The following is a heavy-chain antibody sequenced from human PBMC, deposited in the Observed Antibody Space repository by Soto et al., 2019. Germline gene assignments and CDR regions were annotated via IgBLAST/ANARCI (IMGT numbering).Heavy chain of an antibody. CDR3: ARRVLLWFGGVPAPHITPNYYYYGMDV. CDR1: GGSISSGGYN. D-gene: IGHD3-10*01. J-gene: IGHJ6*02. V-gene: IGHV4-31*03. CDR2: IYYSGST. Sequence: SETLSLTCTVSGGSISSGGYNWSWIRQHPGKGLEWIGYIYYSGSTYYNPSLKSRVTISVDTSKNQFLLKLSSVTAADTTVYCCARRVLLWFGGVPAPHITPNYYYYGMDVWGQGTTVTVSS.